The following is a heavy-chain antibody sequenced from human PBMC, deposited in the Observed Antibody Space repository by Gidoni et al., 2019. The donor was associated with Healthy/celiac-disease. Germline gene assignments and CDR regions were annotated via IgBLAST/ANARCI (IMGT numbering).Heavy chain of an antibody. Sequence: EVQLVESGGGLVQPGGSLRLSCAASGFTFSSYSMNWVRQAPGKGLEWVSYISSSSSTKYYADSVKGRFTISRDNAKHSLYLQMSSLRDEDTAVYYCARVGQLERRRAFDIWGLGTMVTVSS. D-gene: IGHD1-1*01. CDR1: GFTFSSYS. V-gene: IGHV3-48*02. CDR2: ISSSSSTK. J-gene: IGHJ3*02. CDR3: ARVGQLERRRAFDI.